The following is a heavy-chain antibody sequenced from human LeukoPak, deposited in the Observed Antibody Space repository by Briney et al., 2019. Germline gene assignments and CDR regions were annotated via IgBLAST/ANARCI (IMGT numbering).Heavy chain of an antibody. V-gene: IGHV3-49*04. CDR2: IRSKAYGGTT. J-gene: IGHJ6*02. Sequence: GGSLRLSCAASGFTFSSYSMNWVRQAPGKGLEWVGFIRSKAYGGTTEYAASVKGRFTISRDDSKSIAYLQMNSLKTEDTAVYYCTRDPNYGSGMDYYYYGMDVWGQGTTVTVSS. CDR1: GFTFSSYS. CDR3: TRDPNYGSGMDYYYYGMDV. D-gene: IGHD3-10*01.